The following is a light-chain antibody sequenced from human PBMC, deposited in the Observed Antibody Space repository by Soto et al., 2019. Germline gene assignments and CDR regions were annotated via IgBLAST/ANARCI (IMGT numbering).Light chain of an antibody. V-gene: IGKV3-15*01. CDR3: HQYYKRPLT. Sequence: EIVMTQSPATLSVSPGERATLSYRASQSVSSDLVWYQQKAGQAPRLLIYDTSTRATGIPASFSGSGSGTEFTLTISSLQSEDFAVYYCHQYYKRPLTFGGGTKVDIK. J-gene: IGKJ4*01. CDR2: DTS. CDR1: QSVSSD.